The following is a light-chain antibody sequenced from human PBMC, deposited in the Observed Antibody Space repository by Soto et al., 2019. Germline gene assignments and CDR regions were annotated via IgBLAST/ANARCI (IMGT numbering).Light chain of an antibody. CDR1: SNDIGGYNY. V-gene: IGLV2-14*01. CDR2: EVY. Sequence: QSALTQPASVSGSPGQWITFSCTGTSNDIGGYNYVSWFHHNPDKAPKLIIYEVYDRPSGVSNRFSGSKSGNTASLTISGLQPEDEADYYCSSYTTNHTRVFGGGTKLTVL. J-gene: IGLJ3*02. CDR3: SSYTTNHTRV.